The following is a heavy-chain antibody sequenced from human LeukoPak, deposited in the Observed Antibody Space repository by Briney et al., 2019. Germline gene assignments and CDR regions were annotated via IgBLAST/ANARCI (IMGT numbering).Heavy chain of an antibody. V-gene: IGHV4-59*01. D-gene: IGHD6-13*01. CDR2: IYYSGST. CDR3: ARLPDSSSWYPGYYGMDV. Sequence: PSETLSLTCTVSGGSISSYYWSWIRQPPGKGLEWIGYIYYSGSTNYNPSLKSRVTISVDTSKNQFSLKLSSVTAADTAVYYCARLPDSSSWYPGYYGMDVWGQGTTVTVSS. CDR1: GGSISSYY. J-gene: IGHJ6*02.